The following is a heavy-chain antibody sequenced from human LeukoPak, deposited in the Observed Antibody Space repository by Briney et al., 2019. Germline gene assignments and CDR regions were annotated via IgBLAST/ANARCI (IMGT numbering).Heavy chain of an antibody. J-gene: IGHJ5*02. CDR3: TVRGIAAAGTSDSA. Sequence: PGGSLRLSCAASGFTFSSYSMNWVRQAPGKGLEWVSSISSSSSYIYYADSVKGRFTISRDNAKNSLYLQMNSPRAEDTAVYYCTVRGIAAAGTSDSAWGQGTLVTVSS. CDR2: ISSSSSYI. CDR1: GFTFSSYS. D-gene: IGHD6-13*01. V-gene: IGHV3-21*01.